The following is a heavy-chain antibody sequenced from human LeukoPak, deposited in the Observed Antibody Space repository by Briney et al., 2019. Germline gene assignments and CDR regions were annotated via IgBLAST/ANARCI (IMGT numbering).Heavy chain of an antibody. CDR1: GFPYSSYA. J-gene: IGHJ4*02. V-gene: IGHV3-33*01. D-gene: IGHD2/OR15-2a*01. CDR3: ARDFTNIRGGRYFDN. Sequence: GGSLRHSCSASGFPYSSYAMLWLRPAPGKGVEGVVVIRFYRGKVSYTDSVTRRLTIYRDKCKNTVYLQINSLRVEHTAVYHCARDFTNIRGGRYFDNWGQGTLVTVSS. CDR2: IRFYRGKV.